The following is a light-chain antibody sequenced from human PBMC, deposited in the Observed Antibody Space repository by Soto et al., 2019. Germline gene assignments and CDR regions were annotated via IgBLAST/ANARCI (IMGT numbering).Light chain of an antibody. CDR3: TSSTSDSIFV. Sequence: QSVLTQPASVSGSPGQSITISCTGTSSDVGGSKYVSWYQQYPGKVPKLLINKVKNRPSGVSNRFSGYKSGNTASLTISGLLAEDEADYFCTSSTSDSIFVFGSGTKVTVL. J-gene: IGLJ1*01. V-gene: IGLV2-14*01. CDR1: SSDVGGSKY. CDR2: KVK.